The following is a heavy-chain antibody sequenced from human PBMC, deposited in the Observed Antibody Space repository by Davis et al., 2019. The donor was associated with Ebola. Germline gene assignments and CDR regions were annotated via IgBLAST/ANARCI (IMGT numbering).Heavy chain of an antibody. V-gene: IGHV4-34*01. CDR2: INHSGST. D-gene: IGHD6-13*01. CDR1: GGSFSGYY. CDR3: ARGRIAGYLNYYYYYGMDV. Sequence: SETLSLTCAVYGGSFSGYYWSWIRQPPGKGLEWIGEINHSGSTNYNPSLKSRVTISVDTSKNLFSLKLSSVTAADTAVYYCARGRIAGYLNYYYYYGMDVWGQGTTVTVSS. J-gene: IGHJ6*02.